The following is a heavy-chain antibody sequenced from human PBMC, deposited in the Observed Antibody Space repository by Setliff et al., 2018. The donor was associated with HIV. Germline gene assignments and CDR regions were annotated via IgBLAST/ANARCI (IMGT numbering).Heavy chain of an antibody. Sequence: SETLSLTCAVYGGSSSGYYWSWIRQPPGKGLEWIGYIYSNGGTNYNPSLKSRVRISVDTSKNQFSLRLSSVTAADTAIYYCARDKRASFDGLDVWGQGTTVTVSS. V-gene: IGHV4-59*01. CDR1: GGSSSGYY. CDR2: IYSNGGT. CDR3: ARDKRASFDGLDV. J-gene: IGHJ6*02.